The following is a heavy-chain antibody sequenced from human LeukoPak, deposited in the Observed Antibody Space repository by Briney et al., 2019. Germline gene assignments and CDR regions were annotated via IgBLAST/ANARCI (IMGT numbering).Heavy chain of an antibody. V-gene: IGHV1-2*02. Sequence: GASVKVTCKASGYRFTGYYIHWVRQAPGQGLEWMGWINPGTGGTNSAQRFQGRVTMTRDTSISTAFMELSRLISDDTAVYYCTREFLQEKGGPTPFDHWGQGTLVTVSS. CDR1: GYRFTGYY. D-gene: IGHD2-15*01. J-gene: IGHJ4*02. CDR2: INPGTGGT. CDR3: TREFLQEKGGPTPFDH.